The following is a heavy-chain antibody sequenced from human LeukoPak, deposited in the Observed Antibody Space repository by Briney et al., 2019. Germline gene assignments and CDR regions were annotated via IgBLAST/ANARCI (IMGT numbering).Heavy chain of an antibody. V-gene: IGHV4-34*01. D-gene: IGHD3-3*01. Sequence: SETLSLTCAVYGGSFSGYYWSWIRQPPGKGLEWIGEINHSGSTNYNPSLKSRVTIPVDTSKNQFSLKLSSVTAADTAVYYCARARFGVAPFGYWGQGTLVTVSS. CDR3: ARARFGVAPFGY. CDR2: INHSGST. J-gene: IGHJ4*02. CDR1: GGSFSGYY.